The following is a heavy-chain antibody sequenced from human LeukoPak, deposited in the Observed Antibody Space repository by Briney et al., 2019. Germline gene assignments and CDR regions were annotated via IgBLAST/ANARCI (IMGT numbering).Heavy chain of an antibody. CDR3: ARVKGYCSRTSCYDYYYYAMDV. V-gene: IGHV3-33*01. CDR2: IWYDGSNK. Sequence: QSGGSLRLSCAASGFTFSSYGMHWVRQAPGKGLEWVAVIWYDGSNKYYADSVKGRFTISRDNSKNTLFLQMNSLRAEDTAVYYCARVKGYCSRTSCYDYYYYAMDVWGQGTTVTVSS. CDR1: GFTFSSYG. D-gene: IGHD2-2*01. J-gene: IGHJ6*02.